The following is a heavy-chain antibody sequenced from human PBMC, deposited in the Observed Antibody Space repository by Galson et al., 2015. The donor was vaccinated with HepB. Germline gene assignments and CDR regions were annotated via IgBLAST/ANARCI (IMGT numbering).Heavy chain of an antibody. V-gene: IGHV3-30*18. CDR1: GFTFSSYG. J-gene: IGHJ4*02. CDR3: AKDPKTRYYDSSGSPLDY. CDR2: ISYDGSNK. Sequence: SLRLSCAASGFTFSSYGMHWVRQAPGKGLEWVAVISYDGSNKYYADSVKGRFTISRDNSKNTLYLQMNSLRAEDTAVYYCAKDPKTRYYDSSGSPLDYWGQGTLVTVSS. D-gene: IGHD3-22*01.